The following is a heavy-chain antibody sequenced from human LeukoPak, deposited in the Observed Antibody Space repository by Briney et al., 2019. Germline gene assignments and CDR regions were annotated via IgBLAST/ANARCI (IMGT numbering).Heavy chain of an antibody. CDR2: IKEDGSEK. CDR3: ARVNYYDRSGYYRVYFAY. V-gene: IGHV3-7*05. D-gene: IGHD3-22*01. CDR1: GFTFSNYW. Sequence: PGGSLRLSCAASGFTFSNYWMSWVRQAPGKGLEWVANIKEDGSEKDYVDSVKGRFTISRDNAKNSMHLQMNSLRAEDTAVYYCARVNYYDRSGYYRVYFAYWGQGTLVTVSS. J-gene: IGHJ4*02.